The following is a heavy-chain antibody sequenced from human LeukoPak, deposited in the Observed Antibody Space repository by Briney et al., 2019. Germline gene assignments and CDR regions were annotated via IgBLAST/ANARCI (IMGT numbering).Heavy chain of an antibody. CDR2: INTDGSST. D-gene: IGHD1-26*01. V-gene: IGHV3-74*01. CDR1: GFTFSNYW. Sequence: PGGSLRLSCVASGFTFSNYWMHWVRQAPGKGLVWVSRINTDGSSTYYADSVKGRFTISRDNSKNTLYLQMNSLRAEDTAVYYCARDHSTKWELYHPLDYYGMDVWGQGTTVTVSS. CDR3: ARDHSTKWELYHPLDYYGMDV. J-gene: IGHJ6*02.